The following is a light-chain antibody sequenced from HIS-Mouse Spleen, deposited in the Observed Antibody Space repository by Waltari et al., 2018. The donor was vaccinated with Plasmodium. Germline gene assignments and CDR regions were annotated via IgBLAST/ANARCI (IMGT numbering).Light chain of an antibody. V-gene: IGLV3-10*01. Sequence: SYELTQPPSVSVSPGQTARITCSGDALPKKYAYWYQQKSGQAPVLVIYDDSKRPSGIHERVSGSSSGTMATLTISGAQVEDEADYYCYSTDSSGNHRVFGGGTKLTVL. CDR3: YSTDSSGNHRV. CDR2: DDS. J-gene: IGLJ3*02. CDR1: ALPKKY.